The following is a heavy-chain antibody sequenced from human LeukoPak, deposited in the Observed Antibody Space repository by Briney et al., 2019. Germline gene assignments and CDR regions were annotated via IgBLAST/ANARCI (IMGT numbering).Heavy chain of an antibody. J-gene: IGHJ5*02. CDR2: MFYTGSG. V-gene: IGHV4-59*01. CDR1: GGSISNYF. D-gene: IGHD5-18*01. CDR3: ATNLPGYSYGYWVA. Sequence: PSETLSLTRTVSGGSISNYFWNWIRQPPGKGLEWIGYMFYTGSGNYNPSLKSRVTISVDTSKSQVSLKLTSVTAADTAVYYCATNLPGYSYGYWVAWGQGTLVTVSS.